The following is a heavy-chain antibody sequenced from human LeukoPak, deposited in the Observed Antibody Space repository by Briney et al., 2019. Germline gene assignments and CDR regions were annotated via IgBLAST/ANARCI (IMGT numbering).Heavy chain of an antibody. CDR3: AKDKPEWYNWMNWFNP. CDR1: GFTFSSYG. Sequence: GGSMRLSCAASGFTFSSYGMHWVRQAPGKGLEWVAFIRYDGSNKYYADSVKGRFTISRDNSKNTPYLQMSSLTAEDTAVYYCAKDKPEWYNWMNWFNPWGEGTLVTASS. CDR2: IRYDGSNK. J-gene: IGHJ5*02. D-gene: IGHD1-20*01. V-gene: IGHV3-30*02.